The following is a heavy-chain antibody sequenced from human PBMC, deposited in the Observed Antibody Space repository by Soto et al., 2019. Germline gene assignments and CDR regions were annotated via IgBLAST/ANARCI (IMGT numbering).Heavy chain of an antibody. V-gene: IGHV4-61*01. Sequence: QVQLQESGPGLVKPSETLSLTCTVSGGSVSSGSYYWSWIRQPPGKGLEWIGCIYYSGSTNYNPAPKSRVTISVDTSKNQFSLQLSTVTAADTAVYYCAAGLRADWFDPWGQGTLVTVSS. CDR1: GGSVSSGSYY. J-gene: IGHJ5*02. D-gene: IGHD4-17*01. CDR2: IYYSGST. CDR3: AAGLRADWFDP.